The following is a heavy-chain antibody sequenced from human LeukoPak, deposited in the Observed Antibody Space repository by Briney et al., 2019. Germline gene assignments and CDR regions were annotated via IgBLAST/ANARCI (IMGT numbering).Heavy chain of an antibody. CDR2: IYYSGST. CDR1: GGSINSGGYY. V-gene: IGHV4-61*08. CDR3: ARRMGVPNNRFDP. Sequence: PSQTLSLTCTVSGGSINSGGYYWSWIRQPPGKGLEWIGYIYYSGSTNYNPSLKSRVTISVDTSKNQFSLKLSSVTAADTAVYYCARRMGVPNNRFDPWGQGTLVTVSS. J-gene: IGHJ5*02. D-gene: IGHD2-2*01.